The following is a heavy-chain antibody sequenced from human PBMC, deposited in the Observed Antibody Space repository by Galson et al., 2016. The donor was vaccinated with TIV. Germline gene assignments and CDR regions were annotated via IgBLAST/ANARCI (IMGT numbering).Heavy chain of an antibody. D-gene: IGHD3-10*01. J-gene: IGHJ3*01. V-gene: IGHV3-23*01. CDR3: AKGKNYGCDAFED. CDR1: GFTFDFYA. Sequence: SLRLSCAASGFTFDFYAMSWVRQAPGQGLEWVSGISGSGGITYFADSVKGRFTISRDNSRNTLFLQMHSLRVEDTAFYFWAKGKNYGCDAFEDWGKGTLVTVSS. CDR2: ISGSGGIT.